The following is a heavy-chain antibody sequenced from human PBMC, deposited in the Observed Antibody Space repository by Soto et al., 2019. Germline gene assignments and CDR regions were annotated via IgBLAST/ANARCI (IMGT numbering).Heavy chain of an antibody. CDR3: AKRARLLTGTIQYYFDY. CDR2: ISGSGGST. V-gene: IGHV3-23*01. CDR1: GFTFSSYA. J-gene: IGHJ4*02. Sequence: EVQLLESGGGLVQPGGSLRLSCAASGFTFSSYAMSWVRQAPGKGLEWVSAISGSGGSTYYADSVKGRFTISRDNSKTTLYLQMNSLRAEDTAVYYCAKRARLLTGTIQYYFDYWGQGTLVTVSS. D-gene: IGHD1-20*01.